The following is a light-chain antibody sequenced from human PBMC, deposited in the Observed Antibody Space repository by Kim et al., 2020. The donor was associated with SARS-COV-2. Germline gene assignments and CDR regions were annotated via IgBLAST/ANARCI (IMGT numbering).Light chain of an antibody. V-gene: IGKV1-13*02. Sequence: ASVGERVTITCRASQGISSALAWYQQKPRKPPRFLIYDASNLESGVPSRFSGSGSGTAFTLTISSLQAEDFATYYCQQLNSYPHTFGGGTKVDIK. CDR3: QQLNSYPHT. CDR1: QGISSA. J-gene: IGKJ4*01. CDR2: DAS.